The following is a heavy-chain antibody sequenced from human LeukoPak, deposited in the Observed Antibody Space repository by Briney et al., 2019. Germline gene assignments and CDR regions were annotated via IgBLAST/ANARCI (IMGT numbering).Heavy chain of an antibody. V-gene: IGHV1-18*01. CDR3: ARLKYYYDSSGYYYPDY. CDR1: GYTFTSYG. D-gene: IGHD3-22*01. CDR2: ISAYNGNT. J-gene: IGHJ4*02. Sequence: ASVKVSCKASGYTFTSYGISWVRQAPGQGLEWMGWISAYNGNTNYAQKLQGRVTMTTDTSTSTAYMELRSLRSDDTAVYNCARLKYYYDSSGYYYPDYWGQGTLVTVSS.